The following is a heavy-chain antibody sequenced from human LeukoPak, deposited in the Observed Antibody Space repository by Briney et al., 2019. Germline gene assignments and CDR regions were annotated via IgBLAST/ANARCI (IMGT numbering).Heavy chain of an antibody. CDR3: ATVGYGSGSYRFDH. D-gene: IGHD3-10*01. CDR2: IYYSGST. CDR1: GGYISSYY. V-gene: IGHV4-59*01. Sequence: PSETLSLTCTVSGGYISSYYWSWSRQPRGKGLEWIGYIYYSGSTNYNPSLKSRVTISVDTSKNQFSLKLSSVTAADTAVYYCATVGYGSGSYRFDHWGQGTLVTVSS. J-gene: IGHJ4*02.